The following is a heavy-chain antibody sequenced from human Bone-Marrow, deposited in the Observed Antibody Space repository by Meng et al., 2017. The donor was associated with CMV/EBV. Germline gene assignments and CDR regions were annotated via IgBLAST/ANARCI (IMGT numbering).Heavy chain of an antibody. V-gene: IGHV3-7*01. J-gene: IGHJ6*02. CDR3: ARDVITIFGNYGMDG. CDR1: GFTFSSYW. CDR2: IKQDGSEK. Sequence: GESLKISCAASGFTFSSYWMSWVRQAPGKGLEWVANIKQDGSEKYYVDSVKGRFTISRDNAKNSLYLQMNSLRAEDTAVYYCARDVITIFGNYGMDGWGQGTTVTVSS. D-gene: IGHD3-3*01.